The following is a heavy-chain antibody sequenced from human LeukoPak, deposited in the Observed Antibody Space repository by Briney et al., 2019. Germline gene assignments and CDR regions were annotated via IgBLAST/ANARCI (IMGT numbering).Heavy chain of an antibody. V-gene: IGHV3-23*01. CDR2: ISSAGVST. CDR1: GFTFNNFG. CDR3: ARDIDNGDYVVY. Sequence: GGSLRLSCAASGFTFNNFGMSWVRQAPGKGLEWVSAISSAGVSTYYADSVKGRFTISRDNSKNTLYLQMNSLRAEDTAVYYCARDIDNGDYVVYWGQGTLVTVSS. J-gene: IGHJ4*02. D-gene: IGHD4-17*01.